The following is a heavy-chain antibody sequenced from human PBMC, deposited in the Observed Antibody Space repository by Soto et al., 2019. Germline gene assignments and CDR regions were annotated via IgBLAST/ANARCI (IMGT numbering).Heavy chain of an antibody. CDR3: AKSDHPDRSSFSDS. V-gene: IGHV3-30*18. J-gene: IGHJ4*02. Sequence: QKPGKGLEWVAIISYDASNQYYAESVQGRFTISRDNSKNMLYLQMDSLRAEHKAVYSCAKSDHPDRSSFSDSRGQGTLVTVSS. D-gene: IGHD6-13*01. CDR2: ISYDASNQ.